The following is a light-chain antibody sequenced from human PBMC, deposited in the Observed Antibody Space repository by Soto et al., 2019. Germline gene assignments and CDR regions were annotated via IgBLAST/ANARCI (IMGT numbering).Light chain of an antibody. Sequence: EIVMTQSPATLSVSPGERATLSCRASQSVKSSLAWYQHKPGQVPRLLIYGASTRATGVPVRFSGSGSGTDFTLTISRLQAEDVAVYYCQQYNHWPQFNFGPGTKVDIK. CDR2: GAS. CDR3: QQYNHWPQFN. CDR1: QSVKSS. V-gene: IGKV3-15*01. J-gene: IGKJ3*01.